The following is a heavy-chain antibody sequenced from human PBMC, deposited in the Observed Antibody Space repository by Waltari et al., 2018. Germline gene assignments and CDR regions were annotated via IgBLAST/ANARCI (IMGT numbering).Heavy chain of an antibody. J-gene: IGHJ4*02. V-gene: IGHV4-30-4*08. CDR1: GGSISSGDYY. CDR2: IYYSGST. D-gene: IGHD3-3*01. Sequence: GSGPGLVKPSQTLSLTCTVSGGSISSGDYYWSWIRQPPGKGLEWIGYIYYSGSTYYNPSLKSRVTISVDTSKNQFSLKLSSVTDADTAVYYCARVPYDFWSGPPDADYWGQGTLVTVSS. CDR3: ARVPYDFWSGPPDADY.